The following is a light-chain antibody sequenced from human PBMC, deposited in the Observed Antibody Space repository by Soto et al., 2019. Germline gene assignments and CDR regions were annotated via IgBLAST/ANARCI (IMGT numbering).Light chain of an antibody. CDR3: QHYNNWPTYT. Sequence: EIVMTQSPATLSVSPGERATLSCRASQSVSSNLAWYQQKPGQAPRRLIYGASTRATCIPARFSGSGSGTEFTLTISSLQSEDFAVYYCQHYNNWPTYTFGQGTKLEIK. CDR1: QSVSSN. V-gene: IGKV3-15*01. CDR2: GAS. J-gene: IGKJ2*01.